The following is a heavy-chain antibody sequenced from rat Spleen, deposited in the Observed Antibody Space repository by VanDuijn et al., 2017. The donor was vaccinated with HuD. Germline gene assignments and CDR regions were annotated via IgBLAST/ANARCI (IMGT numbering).Heavy chain of an antibody. D-gene: IGHD1-11*01. CDR3: TRGYYFDC. V-gene: IGHV5-27*01. J-gene: IGHJ2*01. Sequence: EVQLVESGGGLVQPGRSLKLSCAASGFTFSNYYMAWVRQAPTKGLEWVAYISIGGGNTFYRDSVKGRFTISRDNAKSTLYLQMDSLRSEDTATYYCTRGYYFDCWGRGVMVTVSS. CDR2: ISIGGGNT. CDR1: GFTFSNYY.